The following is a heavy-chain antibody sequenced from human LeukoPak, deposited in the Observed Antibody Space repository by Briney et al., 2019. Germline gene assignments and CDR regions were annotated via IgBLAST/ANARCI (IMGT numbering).Heavy chain of an antibody. CDR3: ARVGSHSGSLSLIKRNYYYYYYMDV. J-gene: IGHJ6*03. V-gene: IGHV3-7*01. CDR2: IKQDASEK. D-gene: IGHD3-10*01. Sequence: PGGSLRLSCAASGFTFISYWMSWVRQAPGKGLEWVANIKQDASEKYYVDSVKGRFTISRDNAKNSLYLQMNSLRAEDMAVYYCARVGSHSGSLSLIKRNYYYYYYMDVWGKGTTVTISS. CDR1: GFTFISYW.